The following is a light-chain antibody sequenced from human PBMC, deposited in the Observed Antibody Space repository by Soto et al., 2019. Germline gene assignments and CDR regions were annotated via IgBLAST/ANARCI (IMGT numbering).Light chain of an antibody. J-gene: IGLJ3*02. CDR2: GNS. Sequence: QSVLTQPTSVSGAPGQRVTISCTGSSSNIGAGYDVHWYQQLPGTAPKLLIYGNSNRPSGVPDRFSGSKSGTSASLAITGLQAEDEADYYCQSYESSLREVFGGGTQLTVL. CDR3: QSYESSLREV. V-gene: IGLV1-40*01. CDR1: SSNIGAGYD.